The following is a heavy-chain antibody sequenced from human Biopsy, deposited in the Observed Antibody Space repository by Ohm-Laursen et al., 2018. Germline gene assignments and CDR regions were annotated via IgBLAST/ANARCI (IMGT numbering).Heavy chain of an antibody. J-gene: IGHJ4*02. CDR3: AGDINNWNVNY. CDR2: FAPENGKT. V-gene: IGHV1-24*01. Sequence: ASEKASCKVSGYTLTDLSMHWVRQAPGKGLEWMGGFAPENGKTIYAQKFQGRVTMTEDTSTDTAYMELSNLRSEDTAVYYCAGDINNWNVNYWGQGTLVIVSS. D-gene: IGHD1-20*01. CDR1: GYTLTDLS.